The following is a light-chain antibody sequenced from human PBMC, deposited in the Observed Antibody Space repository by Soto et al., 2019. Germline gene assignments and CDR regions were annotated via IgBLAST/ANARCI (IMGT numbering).Light chain of an antibody. CDR2: AAS. CDR3: QQYYSYPLT. J-gene: IGKJ4*01. Sequence: AIRMTQSPSSFSASTGDRVTITCRARQDISSYLAWYQQKPGKAPKLLIYAASTLQSGVPSRFSGSGSGTDFTLTISFLQSEDFATYYCQQYYSYPLTFGGGTKVEIK. CDR1: QDISSY. V-gene: IGKV1-8*01.